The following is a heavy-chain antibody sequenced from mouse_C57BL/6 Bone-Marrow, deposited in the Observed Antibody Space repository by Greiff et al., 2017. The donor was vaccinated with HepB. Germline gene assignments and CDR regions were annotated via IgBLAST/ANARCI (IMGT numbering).Heavy chain of an antibody. CDR1: GFNIKDDY. Sequence: EVQLQQSGAELVRPGASVKLSCTASGFNIKDDYMHWVKQRPEQGLEWIGWIDPENGDTEYAAKFQGKATITADTYSNTAYLQLSSLTSEDTAVYYCATDYYSFDYWGQGTTLTVSS. J-gene: IGHJ2*01. V-gene: IGHV14-4*01. CDR2: IDPENGDT. D-gene: IGHD1-1*01. CDR3: ATDYYSFDY.